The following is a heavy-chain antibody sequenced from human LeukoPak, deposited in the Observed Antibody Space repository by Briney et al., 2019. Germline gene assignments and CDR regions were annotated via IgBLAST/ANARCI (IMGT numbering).Heavy chain of an antibody. CDR1: GFTFSSYA. J-gene: IGHJ6*02. D-gene: IGHD2-2*01. CDR3: ARYSSSYYYYGMDV. CDR2: ISASGGTT. V-gene: IGHV3-23*01. Sequence: PGRSLRLSCAASGFTFSSYAMSWVRQAPGKGLEWVSAISASGGTTYYADSVKGRFTISRDNSKNTLSLQMNSLRAEDTAVYYCARYSSSYYYYGMDVWGQGTTVTVSS.